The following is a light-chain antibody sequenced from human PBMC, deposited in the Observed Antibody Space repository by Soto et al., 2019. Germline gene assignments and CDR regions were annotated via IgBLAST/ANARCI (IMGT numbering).Light chain of an antibody. CDR1: QSVTSTY. CDR2: GAS. J-gene: IGKJ4*01. V-gene: IGKV3-20*01. Sequence: EIVLTQSPGTLSLSPGERATLSCRASQSVTSTYLAWYQQKPGQAPRLLIYGASNRATGIPDRFTGSGSGTHFTLTSSRLEPEDFTVYYCQQYGRSPLTFGRGTKVEIK. CDR3: QQYGRSPLT.